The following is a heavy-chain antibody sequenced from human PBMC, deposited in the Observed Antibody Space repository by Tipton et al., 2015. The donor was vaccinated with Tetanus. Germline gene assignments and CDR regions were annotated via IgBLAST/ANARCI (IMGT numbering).Heavy chain of an antibody. V-gene: IGHV4-61*08. J-gene: IGHJ4*02. D-gene: IGHD6-13*01. CDR1: GASLRGGDYH. CDR2: VYYTGST. CDR3: AGVTAQRTELYFDH. Sequence: GLVKPSETLSLTCTVSGASLRGGDYHWSWIRQPPGKGLEWIGYVYYTGSTNHNPSLKSRVTISMDRSKNQISLQLTSVTAADTAAYFCAGVTAQRTELYFDHWGQGTLVTVSS.